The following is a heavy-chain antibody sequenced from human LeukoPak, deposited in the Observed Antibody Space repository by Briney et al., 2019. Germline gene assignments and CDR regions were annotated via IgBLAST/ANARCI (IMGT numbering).Heavy chain of an antibody. V-gene: IGHV4-39*07. J-gene: IGHJ3*02. CDR1: GGSISSSSYY. CDR3: ARDRDDSSGLHDAFDI. D-gene: IGHD3-22*01. CDR2: IYYSGST. Sequence: SETLSLTCTVSGGSISSSSYYWGWIRQPPGKGLEWIGSIYYSGSTYYNPSLKSRVTISVDTSKNQFSLKLSSVTAADTAVYYCARDRDDSSGLHDAFDIWGQGTMVTVSS.